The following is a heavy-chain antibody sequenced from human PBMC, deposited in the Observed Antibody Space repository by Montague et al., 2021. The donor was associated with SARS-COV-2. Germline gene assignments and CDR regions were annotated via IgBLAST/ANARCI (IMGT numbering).Heavy chain of an antibody. Sequence: SLRLSCAASGFTFSSYTTYWVRQAPGKGLEWVAIISYDGSDAYYADSVKGRFTVSRDNSKRTLYLEMDSPRAEDTAVYYCAREGALVDTPMMAFDYWGQGPLVTVSS. CDR1: GFTFSSYT. V-gene: IGHV3-30*04. CDR2: ISYDGSDA. CDR3: AREGALVDTPMMAFDY. J-gene: IGHJ4*02. D-gene: IGHD5-18*01.